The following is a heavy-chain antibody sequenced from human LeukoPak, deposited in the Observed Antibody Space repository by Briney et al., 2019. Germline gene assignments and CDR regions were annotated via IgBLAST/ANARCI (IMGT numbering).Heavy chain of an antibody. CDR2: INTDSSDI. Sequence: PGTSLRLSCAASGFTFSRYAMNWVRQAPGKGLEWVSYINTDSSDIHYADSVKGRFTISRDNARNTLYLQLSSLRAEDSAVYYCARDTFQPGLIDSWGQGTLVTVSS. D-gene: IGHD2-2*01. CDR3: ARDTFQPGLIDS. J-gene: IGHJ4*02. CDR1: GFTFSRYA. V-gene: IGHV3-21*05.